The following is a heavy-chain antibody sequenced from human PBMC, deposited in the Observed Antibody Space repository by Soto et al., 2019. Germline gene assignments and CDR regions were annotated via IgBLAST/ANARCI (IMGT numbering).Heavy chain of an antibody. Sequence: QVQLVQSGAEVKKPGASVKVSCKASGYTFTSYYMHWVRQAPGQGLEWMGIINPSGGSTSYAQKFQGRVTMTRDTSTSTVYMELSSLRSEDTAVYYCARVMGPGLQPPSTLPYAFDIWGQGTMVTVSS. CDR3: ARVMGPGLQPPSTLPYAFDI. CDR2: INPSGGST. CDR1: GYTFTSYY. V-gene: IGHV1-46*01. J-gene: IGHJ3*02. D-gene: IGHD3-10*01.